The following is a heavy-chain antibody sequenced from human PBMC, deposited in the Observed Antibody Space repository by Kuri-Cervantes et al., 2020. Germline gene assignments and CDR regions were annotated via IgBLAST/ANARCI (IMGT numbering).Heavy chain of an antibody. D-gene: IGHD6-19*01. V-gene: IGHV1-3*01. J-gene: IGHJ6*03. CDR1: GYTFTNYA. CDR2: TNAGNGNT. Sequence: SVKVSCKASGYTFTNYAMHWVRQAPGQRLEWMGWTNAGNGNTIYSQKFQGRVTITRDTSASTAYMELSSLRSEDTAVYYCARARWEQWLPASYYYYYMDVWGKGTTVTVSS. CDR3: ARARWEQWLPASYYYYYMDV.